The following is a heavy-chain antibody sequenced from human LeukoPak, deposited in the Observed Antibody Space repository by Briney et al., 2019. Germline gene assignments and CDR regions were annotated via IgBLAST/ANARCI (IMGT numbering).Heavy chain of an antibody. CDR3: AKAVGLLTGAFDI. CDR1: GYTFTGYY. Sequence: ASVKVSCKASGYTFTGYYMHWVRQAPGQGLEWMGWINPNSGGTNYAQKFQGRVTMTRDTSISTAYMELSSLRAEDTAVYYCAKAVGLLTGAFDIWGQGTMVTVSS. CDR2: INPNSGGT. J-gene: IGHJ3*02. V-gene: IGHV1-2*02. D-gene: IGHD1-26*01.